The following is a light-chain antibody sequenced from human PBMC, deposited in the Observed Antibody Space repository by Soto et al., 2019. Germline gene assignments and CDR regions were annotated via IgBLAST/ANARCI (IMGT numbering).Light chain of an antibody. Sequence: ETVLTQSPGTLSLSPGERASLSCRASQSTFSNYLAWFQKKPGQAPRLLIYETSNRATGVPDRFSGSGSGTDFTRTISRLEPEDFAVYYCHQYGNSPWTLGQGTKVEI. CDR3: HQYGNSPWT. J-gene: IGKJ1*01. V-gene: IGKV3-20*01. CDR1: QSTFSNY. CDR2: ETS.